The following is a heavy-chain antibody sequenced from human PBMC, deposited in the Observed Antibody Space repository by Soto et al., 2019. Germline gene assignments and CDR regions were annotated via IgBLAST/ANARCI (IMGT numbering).Heavy chain of an antibody. CDR1: GCSITSYY. J-gene: IGHJ4*02. V-gene: IGHV4-4*07. Sequence: SETLSLTCTASGCSITSYYWSWIRQPVGRGLEWIGRIYTSGSTNYNPSLKSRVTMSVDRSKNQFSLRLSSATAADTAVYYCARASSSWYYFDFWGQGTLVTAPQ. CDR2: IYTSGST. CDR3: ARASSSWYYFDF. D-gene: IGHD6-13*01.